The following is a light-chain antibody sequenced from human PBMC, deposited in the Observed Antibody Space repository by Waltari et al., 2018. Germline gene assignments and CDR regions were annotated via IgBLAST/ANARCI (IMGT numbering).Light chain of an antibody. J-gene: IGKJ4*01. CDR1: QGITNF. Sequence: DIQMTQSPSSLSASLGDRVIITCQASQGITNFLHWYQQKLGKAPKLLISDASILRTGVPSRFSGRGSGTDFTFTISGLQPEDVGTYYCQQYDNFPPTFGGGTKV. CDR2: DAS. V-gene: IGKV1-33*01. CDR3: QQYDNFPPT.